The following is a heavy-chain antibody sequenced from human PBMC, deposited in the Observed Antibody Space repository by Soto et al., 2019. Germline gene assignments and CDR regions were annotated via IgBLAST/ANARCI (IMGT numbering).Heavy chain of an antibody. J-gene: IGHJ5*02. Sequence: ELQLVESGGGVVQFGRSLRLSCAASGFTFNNHAMHWVRQVPGKGLEWVSCISCSGDDIGYVDSVKGRFTISRDNAKNSLSLQMHSLRADDTAVYYCEKSGTARLLRGSWLDTWGQGTLVTVS. V-gene: IGHV3-9*01. D-gene: IGHD6-6*01. CDR2: ISCSGDDI. CDR3: EKSGTARLLRGSWLDT. CDR1: GFTFNNHA.